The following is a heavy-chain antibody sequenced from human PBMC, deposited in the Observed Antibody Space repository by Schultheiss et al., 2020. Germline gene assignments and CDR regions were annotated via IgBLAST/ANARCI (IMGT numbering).Heavy chain of an antibody. D-gene: IGHD6-19*01. CDR1: GGSFSGYY. V-gene: IGHV4-34*01. CDR3: ARIPGIAVAGRDY. CDR2: INHSGST. J-gene: IGHJ4*02. Sequence: SETLSITCAVYGGSFSGYYWSWIRQPPGKGLEWIGEINHSGSTNYNPSLKSRVTISVDTSKNQFSLKLSSVTAADTAVYYCARIPGIAVAGRDYWGQGTLVTVSS.